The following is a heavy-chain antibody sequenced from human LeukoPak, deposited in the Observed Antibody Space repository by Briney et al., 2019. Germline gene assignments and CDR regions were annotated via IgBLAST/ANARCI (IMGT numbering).Heavy chain of an antibody. CDR2: IYPGDSDT. CDR3: ARGLSYDFWSGSPFDP. J-gene: IGHJ5*02. CDR1: GYSFTSYW. D-gene: IGHD3-3*01. V-gene: IGHV5-51*01. Sequence: GESLKISCKGSGYSFTSYWIGWVRQMPGKGLEWMGIIYPGDSDTRYSPSFQGQVTISADKSISTAYLQWSSLKASDTAMYYCARGLSYDFWSGSPFDPWGQGTLVTVYS.